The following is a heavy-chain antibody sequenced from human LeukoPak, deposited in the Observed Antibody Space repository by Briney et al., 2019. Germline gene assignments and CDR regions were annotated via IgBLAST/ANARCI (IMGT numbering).Heavy chain of an antibody. V-gene: IGHV4-31*03. CDR2: IYYSGST. CDR3: ARDRLEYLDY. J-gene: IGHJ4*02. D-gene: IGHD1-1*01. Sequence: SQTLSPTCPVPGGSISSGGYSWSWIRQHPGKGLEWIGYIYYSGSTYYNPSLKSRVTISVDTSKNQFSLKLSSVTAADTAVYCCARDRLEYLDYWGQGTLVTVSS. CDR1: GGSISSGGYS.